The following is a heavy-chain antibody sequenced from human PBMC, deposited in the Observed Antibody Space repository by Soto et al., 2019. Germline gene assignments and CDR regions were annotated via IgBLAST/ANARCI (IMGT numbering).Heavy chain of an antibody. D-gene: IGHD1-26*01. CDR2: ISSSSSYI. CDR3: EREATGGGVGAFDI. Sequence: GGSLRLSCAASGFTFSSYSMNWVRQAPGKGLEWVSSISSSSSYIYYADSVKGRFTISRDNAKNSLYLQMNSLRAEDTVVYCWEREATGGGVGAFDIWGQGTMVTVSS. J-gene: IGHJ3*02. CDR1: GFTFSSYS. V-gene: IGHV3-21*01.